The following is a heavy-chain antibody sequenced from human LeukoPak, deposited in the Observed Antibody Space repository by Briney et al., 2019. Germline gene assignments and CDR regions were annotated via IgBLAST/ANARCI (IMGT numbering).Heavy chain of an antibody. Sequence: SETLSLTCTVSGGSISSGGYYWSWIRQHPGKGLEWIGYIYYSGSTYYNPSLKSRVTISVDTSKNQFSLKLSSVTAADTAVYYCARAHYDFWSGYYMTWGYYYYYMDVWGKGTTVTVSS. D-gene: IGHD3-3*01. CDR1: GGSISSGGYY. J-gene: IGHJ6*03. CDR3: ARAHYDFWSGYYMTWGYYYYYMDV. CDR2: IYYSGST. V-gene: IGHV4-31*03.